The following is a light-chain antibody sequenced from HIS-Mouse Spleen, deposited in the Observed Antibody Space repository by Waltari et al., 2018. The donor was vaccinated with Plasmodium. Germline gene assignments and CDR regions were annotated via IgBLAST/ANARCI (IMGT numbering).Light chain of an antibody. CDR2: EDS. Sequence: SYELTQPPSVSVSPGQTARITCSGDALPKKYAYWYQNKSGQAPVLVIYEDSKRPSGIRWRFSVSRSGTMATLTIGGAQVEDEADYYGYSTDSSGNHRVFGGGTKLTVL. CDR1: ALPKKY. CDR3: YSTDSSGNHRV. V-gene: IGLV3-10*01. J-gene: IGLJ3*02.